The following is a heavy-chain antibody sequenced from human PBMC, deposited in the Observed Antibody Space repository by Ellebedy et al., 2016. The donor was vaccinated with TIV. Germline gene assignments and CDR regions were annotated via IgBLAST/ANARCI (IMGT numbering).Heavy chain of an antibody. CDR3: ARAVVPAAIRSGEYYFDY. Sequence: SETLSLXXAVYGGSFSRYYWSWIRQRPGKGLEWIGEINHSGSTNYHPSLKSRVTISVDTSKNQFSLKLSSVTAADTAVYYCARAVVPAAIRSGEYYFDYWGQGTLVTVSS. D-gene: IGHD2-2*01. CDR1: GGSFSRYY. V-gene: IGHV4-34*01. CDR2: INHSGST. J-gene: IGHJ4*02.